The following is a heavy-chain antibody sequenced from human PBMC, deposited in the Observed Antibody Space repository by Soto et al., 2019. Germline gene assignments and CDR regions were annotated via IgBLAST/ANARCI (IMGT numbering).Heavy chain of an antibody. CDR1: GFTFSNYW. V-gene: IGHV3-7*01. J-gene: IGHJ4*02. CDR2: IKQDGSQQ. Sequence: EVQLVESGGGLVQPGGSLRLSCAASGFTFSNYWMNWVRQAPGKGLEWVANIKQDGSQQYYLDSVKGRFTVSRENAKNSLYLQMNSLRADDTAVYYCGGGRAFDFWGQGTLVTVSS. CDR3: GGGRAFDF.